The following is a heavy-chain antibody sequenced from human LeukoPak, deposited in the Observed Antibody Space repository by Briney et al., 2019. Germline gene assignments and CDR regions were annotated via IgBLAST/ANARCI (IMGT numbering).Heavy chain of an antibody. V-gene: IGHV4-34*01. Sequence: PSETLSLTCAVYGGSFSGYYWSWIRQPPGKGLEWIGEINHSGSTNYNPSLKSRVTISVDTSKNQFSLKLSSVTAADTAVYYCARGGQVGATVYWGQGTLVTVSS. CDR1: GGSFSGYY. CDR2: INHSGST. CDR3: ARGGQVGATVY. J-gene: IGHJ4*02. D-gene: IGHD1-26*01.